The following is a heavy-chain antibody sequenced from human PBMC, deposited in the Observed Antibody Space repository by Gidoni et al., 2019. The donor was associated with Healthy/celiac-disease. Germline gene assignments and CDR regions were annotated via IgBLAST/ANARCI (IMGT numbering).Heavy chain of an antibody. CDR3: ATLWFGGNYYYGMDV. V-gene: IGHV1-46*01. Sequence: QVQLVQSGAEVKKPGASVKVDCKASGYTFTSYYMHWVRQAPGQGLEWMGIINPSGGSTSYAQKFQGRVTMTRDTSTRTVYMELSSLRSEDTAVYYCATLWFGGNYYYGMDVWGQGTTVTVSS. CDR2: INPSGGST. CDR1: GYTFTSYY. J-gene: IGHJ6*02. D-gene: IGHD3-10*01.